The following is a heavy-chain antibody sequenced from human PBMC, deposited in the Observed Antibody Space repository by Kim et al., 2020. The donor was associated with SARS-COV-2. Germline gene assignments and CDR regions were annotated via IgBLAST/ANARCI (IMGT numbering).Heavy chain of an antibody. V-gene: IGHV4-59*01. D-gene: IGHD6-13*01. J-gene: IGHJ6*01. CDR3: ARTNRAAAGGEGYYYYGM. Sequence: SETMSLTCTVSGGSISSYYWSWIRQPPGKGLEWIGYIYYSGSTIYNPSLKSRVTISVDTSKTQFSLKRSSVTAADTAVYYCARTNRAAAGGEGYYYYGM. CDR2: IYYSGST. CDR1: GGSISSYY.